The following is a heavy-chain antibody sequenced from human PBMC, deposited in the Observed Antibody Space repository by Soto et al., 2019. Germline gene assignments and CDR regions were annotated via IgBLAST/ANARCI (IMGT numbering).Heavy chain of an antibody. V-gene: IGHV1-69*01. Sequence: QVQLVQSGAEVKKPGSSVKVSCKASGGTFSSYAISWVRQAPGQGLEWMGGIIPILGTANYAQKFQGRVTITADESTSTAYMELSSLRSEDTAVYYCARRGVEYSSSYEDYWGQGTLVTVSS. CDR2: IIPILGTA. J-gene: IGHJ4*02. CDR1: GGTFSSYA. CDR3: ARRGVEYSSSYEDY. D-gene: IGHD6-6*01.